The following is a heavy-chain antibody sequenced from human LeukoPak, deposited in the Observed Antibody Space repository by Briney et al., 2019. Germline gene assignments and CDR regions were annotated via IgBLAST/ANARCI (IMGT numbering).Heavy chain of an antibody. CDR2: ISYDGSNK. CDR1: GFTFSNYG. J-gene: IGHJ4*02. D-gene: IGHD1-26*01. V-gene: IGHV3-30*03. CDR3: ARDSRRVGATGGSDY. Sequence: GGSLRLSCAVSGFTFSNYGMHWVRQAPGKGLEWVAVISYDGSNKYYADSVKGRFTISRDNAKNSLYLQMNSLRADDTAVYYCARDSRRVGATGGSDYWGQGTLVTVSS.